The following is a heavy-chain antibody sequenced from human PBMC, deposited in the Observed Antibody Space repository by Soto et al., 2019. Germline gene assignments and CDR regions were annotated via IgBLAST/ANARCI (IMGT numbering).Heavy chain of an antibody. Sequence: QVQLHQWGAGLLKPSETLSLTCAVYGGSFSGYYCSWIRQPPGKGLEWIGEINHSGSTNYNPSLKSRVTISVDTSKNQFSLKLSSVTAADTAVYYCAREGGWTKDIDYWGQGTLVTVSS. V-gene: IGHV4-34*01. CDR3: AREGGWTKDIDY. D-gene: IGHD6-19*01. CDR1: GGSFSGYY. CDR2: INHSGST. J-gene: IGHJ4*02.